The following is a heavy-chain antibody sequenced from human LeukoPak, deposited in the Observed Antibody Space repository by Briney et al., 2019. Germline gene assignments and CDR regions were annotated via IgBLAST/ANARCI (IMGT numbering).Heavy chain of an antibody. D-gene: IGHD2-2*01. CDR1: GFTFSSYG. V-gene: IGHV3-30*18. CDR3: AKDPEGYCSSTSCSNGGFDP. J-gene: IGHJ5*02. Sequence: GRSLRLSCAASGFTFSSYGMHWVRQAPGKGLERVAVISYDGSNKYYADSVKGRFTISRDNSKNTLYLQMNSLRAEDTAVYYCAKDPEGYCSSTSCSNGGFDPWGQGTLVTVSS. CDR2: ISYDGSNK.